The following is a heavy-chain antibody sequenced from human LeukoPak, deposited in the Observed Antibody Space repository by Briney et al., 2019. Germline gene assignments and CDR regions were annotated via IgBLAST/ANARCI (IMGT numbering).Heavy chain of an antibody. V-gene: IGHV3-21*01. Sequence: GGSLRLSCAGSGFTFSDNYMDWVRQAPGKGLEWVSSISSSSSYVYYADSVKGRFTISRDNAKNSLYLQMNSLRAEDTAVYYCASFGSVVVPAAHPFFDYWGQGTLVTVSS. D-gene: IGHD2-2*01. CDR3: ASFGSVVVPAAHPFFDY. J-gene: IGHJ4*02. CDR1: GFTFSDNY. CDR2: ISSSSSYV.